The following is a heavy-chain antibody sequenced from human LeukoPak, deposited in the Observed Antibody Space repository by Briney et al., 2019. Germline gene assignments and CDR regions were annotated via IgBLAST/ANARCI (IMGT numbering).Heavy chain of an antibody. CDR1: GYSISSGYY. J-gene: IGHJ4*02. CDR3: ARCCSGSSRNDC. V-gene: IGHV4-38-2*01. CDR2: IYHSGST. D-gene: IGHD1-26*01. Sequence: SETLSLTCAVSGYSISSGYYWGWIRQPPGKGLEWIGSIYHSGSTYYNPSLKSRVTISVDTSKNQFSLKLSSVTAADTAVYYCARCCSGSSRNDCWGQGTMVTVSS.